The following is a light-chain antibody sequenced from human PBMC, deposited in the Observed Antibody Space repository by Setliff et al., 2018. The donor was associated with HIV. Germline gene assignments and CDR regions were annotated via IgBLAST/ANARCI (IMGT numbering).Light chain of an antibody. J-gene: IGLJ3*02. CDR3: CSYTTSSSLV. CDR1: SRDIGAYNY. V-gene: IGLV2-14*03. Sequence: QSVLTQPASVSGSPGQSITISCTGTSRDIGAYNYVSWYQQHPGKAPKLLIHGVSDRPSEVSYRFSGSKSANTAALTISGLQAEDEADYYCCSYTTSSSLVFGVGT. CDR2: GVS.